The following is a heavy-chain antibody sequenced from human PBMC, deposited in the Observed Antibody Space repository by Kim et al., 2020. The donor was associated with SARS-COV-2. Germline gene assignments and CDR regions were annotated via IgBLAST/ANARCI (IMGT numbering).Heavy chain of an antibody. CDR2: ISSSSSYI. V-gene: IGHV3-21*01. J-gene: IGHJ6*02. CDR3: ARGQQLVTNYYYGMDV. Sequence: GGSLRLSCAASGFTFSSYSMNWVRQAPGKGLEWVSSISSSSSYIYYADSVKGRFTISRDNAKNSLYLQMNSLRAEDTAVYYCARGQQLVTNYYYGMDVWGQGTTVTVSS. D-gene: IGHD6-13*01. CDR1: GFTFSSYS.